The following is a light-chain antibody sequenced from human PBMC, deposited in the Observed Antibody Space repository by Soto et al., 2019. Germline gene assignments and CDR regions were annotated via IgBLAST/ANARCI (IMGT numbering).Light chain of an antibody. V-gene: IGKV3-20*01. J-gene: IGKJ2*01. CDR3: QQYVTSPYT. CDR2: GAS. CDR1: RRVTSNS. Sequence: EIVLTQSQGTLSLSPGERPTPSCRASRRVTSNSLAWYQQKPGQAPRLLIYGASSRATGIPDRFSGSGSGTGFTLTISRLEPQDFALYYCQQYVTSPYTFGQGTKLEI.